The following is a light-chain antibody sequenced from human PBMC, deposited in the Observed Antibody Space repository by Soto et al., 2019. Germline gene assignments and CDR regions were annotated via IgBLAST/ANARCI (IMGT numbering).Light chain of an antibody. V-gene: IGKV3-11*01. CDR2: DAS. CDR1: QSVSSY. Sequence: EIVLTQSPATLSLSPGERATLSCRASQSVSSYLAWYQQKPGQAPRLLIYDASNRATGIPARFGGSGSGTDFTLTISSLEPEDFAVYYCQQRSDWLDTFGQGTKLEIK. J-gene: IGKJ2*01. CDR3: QQRSDWLDT.